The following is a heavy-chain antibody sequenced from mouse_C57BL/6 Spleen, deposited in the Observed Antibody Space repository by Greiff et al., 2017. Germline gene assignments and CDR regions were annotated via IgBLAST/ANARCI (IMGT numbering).Heavy chain of an antibody. CDR1: CYTFTSYW. CDR3: ARQGSSGYKYFDV. J-gene: IGHJ1*03. Sequence: QVQLQQPGAELVKPGASVKLSCKASCYTFTSYWMHWVKQRSGRGLEWIGRIVPNSGGTKYNERFKSKATLTVDKPSSTAYMQLSSLTSEDSAVYSCARQGSSGYKYFDVWGTGTTVTVSS. CDR2: IVPNSGGT. V-gene: IGHV1-72*01. D-gene: IGHD3-2*02.